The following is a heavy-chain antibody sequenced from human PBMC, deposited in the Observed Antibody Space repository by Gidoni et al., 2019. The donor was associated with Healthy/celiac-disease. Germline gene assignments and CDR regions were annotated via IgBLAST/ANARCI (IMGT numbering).Heavy chain of an antibody. V-gene: IGHV3-23*01. D-gene: IGHD5-18*01. J-gene: IGHJ4*02. CDR2: ISGSGGST. Sequence: EVQLLESGGGLVQPGGSLRLSCAASGFTFSSYAMSWVRQAPGKGLEWVSAISGSGGSTYYADSVKGRFTISRDNSKNTLYLQMNSLRAEDTAVYYCAILSGYSYGYEDYWGQGTLVTVSS. CDR1: GFTFSSYA. CDR3: AILSGYSYGYEDY.